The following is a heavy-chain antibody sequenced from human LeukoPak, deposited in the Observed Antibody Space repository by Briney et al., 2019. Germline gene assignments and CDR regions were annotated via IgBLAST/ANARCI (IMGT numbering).Heavy chain of an antibody. V-gene: IGHV3-74*01. Sequence: GGSLRLSCAASGXSFSTYGVHWVRQAPGKGRVWVSRINSDGSTTSYAESVKGRFTISRDNAKNTLYLQMNSLRAEDTAVYYCARLRVSSGYYSDYWGQGTLVTVSS. CDR2: INSDGSTT. J-gene: IGHJ4*02. CDR1: GXSFSTYG. CDR3: ARLRVSSGYYSDY. D-gene: IGHD3-22*01.